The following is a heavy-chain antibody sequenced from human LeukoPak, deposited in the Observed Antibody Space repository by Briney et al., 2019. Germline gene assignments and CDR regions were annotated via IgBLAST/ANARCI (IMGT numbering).Heavy chain of an antibody. D-gene: IGHD4-17*01. J-gene: IGHJ4*02. V-gene: IGHV4-59*01. CDR1: GGSISSYY. CDR2: IYYSGST. CDR3: ASSHDYGDPIDY. Sequence: SETLSLTCTVSGGSISSYYWSWIRQPPGKGLERIGYIYYSGSTNYNPSLKSRVTISVDTSKNQFSLKLSSATTADTAVYYCASSHDYGDPIDYWGQGTLVTVSS.